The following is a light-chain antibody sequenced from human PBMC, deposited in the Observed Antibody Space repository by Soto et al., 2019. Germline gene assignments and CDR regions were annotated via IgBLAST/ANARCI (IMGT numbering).Light chain of an antibody. Sequence: QSVLTQPPSASGTPGQRVTISCSGSSSNIGSNTLNWYHQLPGTAPTLLIYSNNHRPSAVPARFSGSKSATSASLAISGVQSEDEADYYCGAWDYSMNGVVFGGGTKLTVL. CDR2: SNN. CDR1: SSNIGSNT. J-gene: IGLJ2*01. V-gene: IGLV1-44*01. CDR3: GAWDYSMNGVV.